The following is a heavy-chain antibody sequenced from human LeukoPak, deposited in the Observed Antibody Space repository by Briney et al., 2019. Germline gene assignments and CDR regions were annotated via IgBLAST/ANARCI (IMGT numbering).Heavy chain of an antibody. CDR2: IPIFGTA. D-gene: IGHD4-23*01. J-gene: IGHJ6*02. CDR3: ARGSYHDYGGYGMDV. V-gene: IGHV1-69*01. Sequence: IPIFGTANYAQKFQGRVTITADESTSTAYMELSSLRSEDTAVYYCARGSYHDYGGYGMDVWGQGTTVTVSS.